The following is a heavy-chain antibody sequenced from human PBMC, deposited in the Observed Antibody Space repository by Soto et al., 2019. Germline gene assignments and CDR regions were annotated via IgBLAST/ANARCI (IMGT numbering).Heavy chain of an antibody. CDR2: ISWNSGSI. CDR1: GFTFDDYA. Sequence: PGGSLRLSCAASGFTFDDYAMHWVRQAPGKGLEWVSGISWNSGSIGYADSVKGRFTISRDNAKNSLYLQMNSLRAEDTALYYCAKDSGLGDAFDIWGQGTMVTVSS. CDR3: AKDSGLGDAFDI. V-gene: IGHV3-9*01. J-gene: IGHJ3*02. D-gene: IGHD3-9*01.